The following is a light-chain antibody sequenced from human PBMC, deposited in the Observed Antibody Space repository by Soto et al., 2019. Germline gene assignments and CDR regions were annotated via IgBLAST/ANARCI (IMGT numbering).Light chain of an antibody. CDR1: QSVLHSSNNKNF. V-gene: IGKV4-1*01. CDR3: HQYYSTPQP. Sequence: DIVMTQSPDSLAVSLGERATINCKSSQSVLHSSNNKNFLAWYQQKPGQPPKLHIYWASTRESGVPDRFSGSGSETDFTLTISSRQAEDVAVYYCHQYYSTPQPFRQGTKVEIK. J-gene: IGKJ1*01. CDR2: WAS.